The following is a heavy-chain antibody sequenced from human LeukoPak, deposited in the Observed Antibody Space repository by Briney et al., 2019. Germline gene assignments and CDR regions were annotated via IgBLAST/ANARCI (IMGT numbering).Heavy chain of an antibody. CDR2: IKQDGSEK. CDR3: ARHIDWKFDY. J-gene: IGHJ4*02. CDR1: GFAFSSYW. Sequence: PGGSLRLSCAPSGFAFSSYWMTWVRQAPGKGLEWVANIKQDGSEKYYVDSVEGRFTVSKDNARNSLYLQMNSLRVEDTAVYYCARHIDWKFDYWGQGTLLTVSS. V-gene: IGHV3-7*01. D-gene: IGHD1-1*01.